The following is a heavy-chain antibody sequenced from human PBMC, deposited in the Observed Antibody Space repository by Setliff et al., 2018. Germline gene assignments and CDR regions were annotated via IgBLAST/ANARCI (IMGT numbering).Heavy chain of an antibody. J-gene: IGHJ3*02. D-gene: IGHD2-2*01. CDR3: ARGPGTVVVPASRSAFDI. Sequence: GASVKVSCKASGYTFSSYAMNWVRQAPGQGLEWMGWISPYNGKTEHAQMFQGRVTMATDRTTNTAYMELRSLKSDDTAVYYCARGPGTVVVPASRSAFDIWGQGTMVTVSS. V-gene: IGHV1-18*01. CDR2: ISPYNGKT. CDR1: GYTFSSYA.